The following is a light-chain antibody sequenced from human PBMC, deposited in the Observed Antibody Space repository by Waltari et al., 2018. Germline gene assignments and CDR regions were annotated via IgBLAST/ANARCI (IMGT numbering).Light chain of an antibody. CDR3: QQYGDWPAT. Sequence: IVLTQSPGTLSLSLGERATLSCRASRSITRNYFAWYQQRPGQAPRLLIYGVSSRATGISVRFSASGSGTDFSLTISRLESEDFAVYYCQQYGDWPATFGQGTKLEI. CDR1: RSITRNY. V-gene: IGKV3-20*01. J-gene: IGKJ2*01. CDR2: GVS.